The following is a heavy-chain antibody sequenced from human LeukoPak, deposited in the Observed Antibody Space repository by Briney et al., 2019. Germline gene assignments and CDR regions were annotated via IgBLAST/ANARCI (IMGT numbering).Heavy chain of an antibody. J-gene: IGHJ3*02. Sequence: GGSLRLSCAASGFTFSSYAMSWVRQAPGKGLEWVSGISGGDRSTYYADSVKGGFIISRDNSKNTLYLQMNSLRAEDTAVYYCAKDTSVGAFDIWGQGTMVTVSS. CDR3: AKDTSVGAFDI. CDR2: ISGGDRST. V-gene: IGHV3-23*01. CDR1: GFTFSSYA. D-gene: IGHD5/OR15-5a*01.